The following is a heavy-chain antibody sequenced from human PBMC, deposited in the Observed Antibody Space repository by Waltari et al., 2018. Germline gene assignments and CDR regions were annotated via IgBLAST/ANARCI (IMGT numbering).Heavy chain of an antibody. Sequence: QVQLVQSGAEVKKPGDSVKVSCKASGYTFTSYDVNWVRQAAGQGLEWMGWMNPKSGNTGYAQKFQGRVTMTRNTSISSAYMELSSLTSEDTAVYYCARGTRSFDTWGQGTLVTVSP. D-gene: IGHD2-2*01. J-gene: IGHJ5*02. CDR2: MNPKSGNT. V-gene: IGHV1-8*01. CDR3: ARGTRSFDT. CDR1: GYTFTSYD.